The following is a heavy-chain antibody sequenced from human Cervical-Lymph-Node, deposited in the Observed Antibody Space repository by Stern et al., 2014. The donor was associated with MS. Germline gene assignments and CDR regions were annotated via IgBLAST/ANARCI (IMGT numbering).Heavy chain of an antibody. CDR1: GGSISSGGSS. V-gene: IGHV4-30-2*01. J-gene: IGHJ3*01. CDR2: VYHSGST. CDR3: ARGGVIYPQDRNGFDV. D-gene: IGHD2-2*02. Sequence: VQLLESGSGQAKPSQTLSLTCAVSGGSISSGGSSWNWIRQPPGKGLEWIGFVYHSGSTYYNPSLKGRVFISVDTSKNKFPLNLRSGTAADTAVYYCARGGVIYPQDRNGFDVWGQGTMVTVSS.